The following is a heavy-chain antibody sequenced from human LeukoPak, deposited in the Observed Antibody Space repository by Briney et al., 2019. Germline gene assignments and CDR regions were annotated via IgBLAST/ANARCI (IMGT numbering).Heavy chain of an antibody. CDR1: GFTFSSYA. CDR3: AKGVWWELLGSRGIDY. D-gene: IGHD1-26*01. J-gene: IGHJ4*02. CDR2: ISGSGGST. Sequence: GGSLRLSCAASGFTFSSYAMSWVRQAPGNGLEWVSAISGSGGSTYYADSVKGRFTISRDNSKNTLYLQMNSLRAEDTAVYYCAKGVWWELLGSRGIDYWGQGTLVTVSS. V-gene: IGHV3-23*01.